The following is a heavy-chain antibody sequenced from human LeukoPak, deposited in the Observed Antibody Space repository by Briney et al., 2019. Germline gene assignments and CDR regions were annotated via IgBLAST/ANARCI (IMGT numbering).Heavy chain of an antibody. CDR1: GYTFTSYD. D-gene: IGHD3-10*01. CDR2: MNPDSGNT. V-gene: IGHV1-8*01. CDR3: ARGSTGSGSSFDC. Sequence: ASVTVSCTASGYTFTSYDINWVRQATGQGLEWMGWMNPDSGNTGYAQKFQGRVTMTRNTSISTAYMELSSLRSEDTAVYYCARGSTGSGSSFDCWGQGTLVTVSS. J-gene: IGHJ4*02.